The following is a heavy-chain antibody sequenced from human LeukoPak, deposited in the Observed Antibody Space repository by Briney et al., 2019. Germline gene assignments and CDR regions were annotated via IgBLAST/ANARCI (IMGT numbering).Heavy chain of an antibody. V-gene: IGHV3-23*01. CDR2: ISGSGGST. J-gene: IGHJ4*02. CDR1: GFTFSSYG. CDR3: ARDARFGESIWERSDY. D-gene: IGHD3-10*01. Sequence: GGSLRLSCAASGFTFSSYGMSWVRQAPGKGLEWVSAISGSGGSTNYADSVKGRFTISRDNSKNTLYLQMNSLRAEDTAVYYCARDARFGESIWERSDYWGQGTLVTVSS.